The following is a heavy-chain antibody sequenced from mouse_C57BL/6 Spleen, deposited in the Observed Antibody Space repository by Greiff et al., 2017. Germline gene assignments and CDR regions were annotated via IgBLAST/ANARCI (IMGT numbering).Heavy chain of an antibody. V-gene: IGHV5-12*01. CDR1: GFTFSDYY. Sequence: DVKLVESGGGLVQPGGSLKLSCAASGFTFSDYYMYWVRQTPEKRLEWVAYISNGGGSTYYPDTVKGRFTISRDNAKNTLYLQMSRLKSEDTAMYYCARLAYWGQGTLVTVSA. CDR2: ISNGGGST. J-gene: IGHJ3*01. CDR3: ARLAY.